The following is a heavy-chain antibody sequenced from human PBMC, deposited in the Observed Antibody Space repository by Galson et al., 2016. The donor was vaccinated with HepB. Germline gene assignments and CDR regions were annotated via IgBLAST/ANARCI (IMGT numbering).Heavy chain of an antibody. CDR1: AYTLTAYW. D-gene: IGHD6-6*01. Sequence: QSGAEVKKPGQSLKISCRGYAYTLTAYWIVWVRQMPGRGLEWMGTIYPGDSDAKYSPSFQDQVTMSADKSIDTAYLQWRSLTASDTAMYYCARLKRNSSKHLFYGMDVWGQGTTVIVSS. CDR3: ARLKRNSSKHLFYGMDV. J-gene: IGHJ6*02. V-gene: IGHV5-51*01. CDR2: IYPGDSDA.